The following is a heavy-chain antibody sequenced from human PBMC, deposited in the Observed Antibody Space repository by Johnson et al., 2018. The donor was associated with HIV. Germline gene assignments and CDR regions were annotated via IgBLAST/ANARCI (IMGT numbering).Heavy chain of an antibody. CDR1: GLTVSTNY. CDR3: AKDRSLTMIVAMAGWAFDI. D-gene: IGHD3-22*01. CDR2: IYSGGST. V-gene: IGHV3-66*01. J-gene: IGHJ3*02. Sequence: VQLVESGGGLVKPGGSLRLSCAASGLTVSTNYMSWVRQAPGKGLEWVSVIYSGGSTYYADSVKGRFTISRDNSKNTLYLQMNSLRAEDTAVYYCAKDRSLTMIVAMAGWAFDIWGQGTMVTVSS.